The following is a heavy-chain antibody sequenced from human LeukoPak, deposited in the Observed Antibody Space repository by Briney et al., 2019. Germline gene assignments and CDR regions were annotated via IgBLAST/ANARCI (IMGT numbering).Heavy chain of an antibody. Sequence: PSQTLSLTCTVSGDSISSGDYYWSWIRQPAGKGLEWIGRIYTSGSTNYNPSLKSRVTISVDTSEDQFSRKLSSGTAADMAVYYWARGGGVVLMVYARSWFDPWGQGTLVTVSS. V-gene: IGHV4-61*02. CDR1: GDSISSGDYY. D-gene: IGHD2-8*01. CDR2: IYTSGST. CDR3: ARGGGVVLMVYARSWFDP. J-gene: IGHJ5*02.